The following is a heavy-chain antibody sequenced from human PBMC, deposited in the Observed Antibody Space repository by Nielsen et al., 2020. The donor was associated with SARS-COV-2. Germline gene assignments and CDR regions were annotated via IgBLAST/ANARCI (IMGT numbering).Heavy chain of an antibody. CDR3: AKDWDSYSSSWVDY. V-gene: IGHV3-48*03. D-gene: IGHD6-13*01. CDR2: ISSSGSTI. CDR1: GFTFSSYE. Sequence: GGSLRLSCAASGFTFSSYEMNWVRQAPGKGLEWVSHISSSGSTIYYADSVKGRFTISRDNAKNSLYLQMNSLRAEDTAVYYCAKDWDSYSSSWVDYWGQGTLVTVSS. J-gene: IGHJ4*02.